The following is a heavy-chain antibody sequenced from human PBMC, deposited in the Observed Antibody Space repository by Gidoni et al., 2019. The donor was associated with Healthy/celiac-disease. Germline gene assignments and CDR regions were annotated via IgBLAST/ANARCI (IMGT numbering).Heavy chain of an antibody. Sequence: QVQLVASGGGVVEPGRTLRLYCPEAGFTFSSYGMHWVRQAPGKGLACVAGLWYDGSNIYYAASVKGRFTISRDNSKNTLYLQMNCLSAEDTAVYYFARATGTTSAFDIWGQGTMVTVSS. V-gene: IGHV3-33*01. CDR2: LWYDGSNI. CDR1: GFTFSSYG. D-gene: IGHD1-7*01. CDR3: ARATGTTSAFDI. J-gene: IGHJ3*02.